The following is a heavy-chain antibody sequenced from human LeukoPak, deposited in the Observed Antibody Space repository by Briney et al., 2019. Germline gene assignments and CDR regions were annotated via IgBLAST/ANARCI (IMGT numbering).Heavy chain of an antibody. Sequence: GASVKVSCKASGYTFTGYYMHWVRQAPGQGLEWMGWINPNSGGTNYAQKFQGWVTMTRDTSISTAYMELSRLRSDDTAVYYCAREGLYGDYEGYYYGMDVWGQGTTVTVSS. V-gene: IGHV1-2*04. D-gene: IGHD4-17*01. CDR1: GYTFTGYY. J-gene: IGHJ6*02. CDR3: AREGLYGDYEGYYYGMDV. CDR2: INPNSGGT.